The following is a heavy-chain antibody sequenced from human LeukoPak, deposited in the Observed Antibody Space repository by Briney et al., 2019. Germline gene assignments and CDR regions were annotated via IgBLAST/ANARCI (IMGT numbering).Heavy chain of an antibody. V-gene: IGHV4-61*02. CDR2: ISSSGST. J-gene: IGHJ3*02. D-gene: IGHD3-22*01. CDR3: ARGPYSYDSSGAFDI. Sequence: SETLSLTRTVSGDSISSGDYYWSWIRQPAGKGLEWIGRISSSGSTNYNPSLKSRVTISVDTSKNQFSLKLSSVTAADTAVYFCARGPYSYDSSGAFDIWGQGTMVTVSS. CDR1: GDSISSGDYY.